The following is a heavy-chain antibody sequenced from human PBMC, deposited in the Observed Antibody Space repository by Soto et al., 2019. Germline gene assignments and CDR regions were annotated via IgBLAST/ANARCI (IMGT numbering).Heavy chain of an antibody. D-gene: IGHD5-12*01. Sequence: GGSLRLSCAASGLTFSSYAMSWVRQAPGKGLEWVSAISGSGGSTYYADSVKGRFTISRDNSKNTLYLQMNSLRAEDTAVYYCAKDIDKDGYRISPFDYWGQGTLVTVSS. CDR1: GLTFSSYA. CDR3: AKDIDKDGYRISPFDY. V-gene: IGHV3-23*01. CDR2: ISGSGGST. J-gene: IGHJ4*02.